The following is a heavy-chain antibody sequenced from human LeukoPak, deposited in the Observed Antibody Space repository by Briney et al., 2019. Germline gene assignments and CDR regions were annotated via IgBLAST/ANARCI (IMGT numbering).Heavy chain of an antibody. V-gene: IGHV3-30*04. CDR3: AKSRVVAAAHFDS. J-gene: IGHJ4*02. Sequence: PGKSLRLSCAAPGFTFSSYALHWVRQAPGRGLEWVAVMSSDRTERYYADSVKGRFTISRDNSKNTMYLQMNSLTVQDAAVYYCAKSRVVAAAHFDSWGQGTLVAVSP. CDR2: MSSDRTER. D-gene: IGHD2-15*01. CDR1: GFTFSSYA.